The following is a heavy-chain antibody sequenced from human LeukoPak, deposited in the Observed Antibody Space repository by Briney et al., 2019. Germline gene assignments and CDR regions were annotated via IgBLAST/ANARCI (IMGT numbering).Heavy chain of an antibody. D-gene: IGHD3-3*01. V-gene: IGHV1-2*06. J-gene: IGHJ6*03. CDR1: GYTFTGYY. Sequence: GASVKVSCKASGYTFTGYYMHWVRQAPGQGLEWMGRINPNSGGTNYAQKFQGRVTMTTDTSTSTAYMELRSLRSDDTAVYYCARVERRITIFGVVIGPPGYMDVWGKGTTVTVSS. CDR2: INPNSGGT. CDR3: ARVERRITIFGVVIGPPGYMDV.